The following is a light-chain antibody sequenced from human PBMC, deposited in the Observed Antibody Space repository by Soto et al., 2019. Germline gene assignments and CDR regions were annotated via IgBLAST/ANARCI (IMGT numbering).Light chain of an antibody. Sequence: IVLTQSPGTLSLSPGERATLSCRASQSVSSSYLAWYQQKPGQAPRLLIYGASSRATGIPDRFSGSGSGTDFTLTISRLEPEDFSVYYCQQYGSSLFLSFGGGTKVEIK. V-gene: IGKV3-20*01. CDR2: GAS. J-gene: IGKJ4*01. CDR1: QSVSSSY. CDR3: QQYGSSLFLS.